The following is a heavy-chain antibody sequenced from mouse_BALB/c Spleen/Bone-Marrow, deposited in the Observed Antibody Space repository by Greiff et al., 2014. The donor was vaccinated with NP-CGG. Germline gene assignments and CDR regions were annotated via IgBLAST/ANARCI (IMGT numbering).Heavy chain of an antibody. Sequence: EVQLQQSGPDLVKPSQSLSLTCTVPGYSITSGYSWHWIRQFPGNKLEWMGYIHYSGSTNYNPSLKSRISITRDTSKSQFFLQLNSVTTEDTATYYCARREGNHAAWFAYWGQGTLVTVSA. J-gene: IGHJ3*01. CDR3: ARREGNHAAWFAY. D-gene: IGHD2-1*01. CDR1: GYSITSGYS. V-gene: IGHV3-1*02. CDR2: IHYSGST.